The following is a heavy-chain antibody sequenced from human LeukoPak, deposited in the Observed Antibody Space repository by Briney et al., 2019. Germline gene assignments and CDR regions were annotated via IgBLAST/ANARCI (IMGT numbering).Heavy chain of an antibody. CDR1: GFTFSSYG. V-gene: IGHV3-33*01. J-gene: IGHJ4*02. Sequence: GRSLRLSCAASGFTFSSYGMHWVRQAPGKGLEWVAVIWYDGSNKYYADSVKGRFTISRDNSKNTLYLQMNSLRAEDTAVYYCARDRVVRGVIKYFDYWGQGTLVTVSS. D-gene: IGHD3-10*01. CDR3: ARDRVVRGVIKYFDY. CDR2: IWYDGSNK.